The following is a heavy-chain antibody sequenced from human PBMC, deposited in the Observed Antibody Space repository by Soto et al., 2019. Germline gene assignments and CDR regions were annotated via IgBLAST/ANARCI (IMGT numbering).Heavy chain of an antibody. CDR1: GGTFSSYA. CDR3: ARDGVLSWELRRNWFDP. J-gene: IGHJ5*02. CDR2: IIPIFGTA. V-gene: IGHV1-69*01. Sequence: QVPLVQSGAEVKKPGSSVKVSCKASGGTFSSYAISWVRQAPGQGLEWMGGIIPIFGTANYAPKFQGRVTITADESTSTAYMELSSLRSEDTAVYYCARDGVLSWELRRNWFDPWGQGTLVTVSS. D-gene: IGHD1-26*01.